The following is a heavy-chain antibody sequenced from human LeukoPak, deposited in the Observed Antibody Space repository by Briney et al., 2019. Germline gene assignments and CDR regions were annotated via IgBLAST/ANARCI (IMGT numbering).Heavy chain of an antibody. J-gene: IGHJ5*02. V-gene: IGHV4-4*02. Sequence: SETLSLTCAVSGGSISSSNWWSWVRQPPGKGLEWIGSIYYSGSTYYNPSLKSRVTISVDTSKNQFSLKLSSVTAADTAVYYCAREGSGSYVANWFDPWGQGTLVTVSS. CDR1: GGSISSSNW. CDR2: IYYSGST. D-gene: IGHD3-10*01. CDR3: AREGSGSYVANWFDP.